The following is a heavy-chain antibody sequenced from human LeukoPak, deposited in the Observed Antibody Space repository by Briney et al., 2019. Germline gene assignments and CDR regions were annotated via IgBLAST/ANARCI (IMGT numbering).Heavy chain of an antibody. CDR3: ARGKTYDYVWGSYRNNYYYYYYMDV. Sequence: SETLSLTCAVYGGSFSGYYWSWIRQPPGKGLEWIGEINHSGSTNYNPSLKSRVTISVDTSKNQFSLKLSSVTAADTAVYYCARGKTYDYVWGSYRNNYYYYYYMDVWGKGTTVTISS. CDR1: GGSFSGYY. V-gene: IGHV4-34*01. D-gene: IGHD3-16*02. J-gene: IGHJ6*03. CDR2: INHSGST.